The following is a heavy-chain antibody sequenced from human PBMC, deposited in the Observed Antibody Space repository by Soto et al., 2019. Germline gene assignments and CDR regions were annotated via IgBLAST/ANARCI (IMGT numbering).Heavy chain of an antibody. CDR1: GGTFSRYT. J-gene: IGHJ4*02. D-gene: IGHD6-19*01. V-gene: IGHV1-2*02. CDR2: INPNSGGT. CDR3: ASAAVTGTAGLDF. Sequence: ASVKVSCKASGGTFSRYTITWVRQAPGQGLEWMGWINPNSGGTKSAEKFQGRVTMTRDTSISTAYMELGRLTSDDTAVYYCASAAVTGTAGLDFWGQGTQVTVSS.